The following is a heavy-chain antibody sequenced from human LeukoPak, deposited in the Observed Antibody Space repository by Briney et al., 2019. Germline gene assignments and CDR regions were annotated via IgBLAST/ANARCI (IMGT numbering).Heavy chain of an antibody. CDR2: IYYSGST. V-gene: IGHV4-59*08. CDR1: GGSISNYY. J-gene: IGHJ4*02. D-gene: IGHD1-26*01. CDR3: ARHLPPNQNSGTYYSPFDY. Sequence: KPSETLSLTCTVSGGSISNYYWSWIRQPPGKGLEWIGYIYYSGSTNYNPSLKSRVTISVDTSKNQFSLKVSSVTAADTAVYYCARHLPPNQNSGTYYSPFDYWGQGTLVTVSS.